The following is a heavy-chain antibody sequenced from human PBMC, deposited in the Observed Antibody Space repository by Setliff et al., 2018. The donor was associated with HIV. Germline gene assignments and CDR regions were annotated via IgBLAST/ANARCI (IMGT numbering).Heavy chain of an antibody. J-gene: IGHJ3*02. V-gene: IGHV1-18*01. Sequence: ASVKVSCKASGYTFTSYGISWVRQAPGQGLEWMGWINTYNGNTYYAQNLQGRVTMTTDTSTSTGYMELRSLRSDDTAVYYCARDRGYFDWLSSGAFDIWGQGTMVTVSS. D-gene: IGHD3-9*01. CDR2: INTYNGNT. CDR1: GYTFTSYG. CDR3: ARDRGYFDWLSSGAFDI.